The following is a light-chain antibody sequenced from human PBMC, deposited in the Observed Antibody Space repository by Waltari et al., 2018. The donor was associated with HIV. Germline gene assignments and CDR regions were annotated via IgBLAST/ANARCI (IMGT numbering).Light chain of an antibody. CDR3: SSYTSSSTV. J-gene: IGLJ2*01. Sequence: QSALTQPASVSGSPGQSIPISCTGTSSDVGGYTYVSWYQQHPGKAPKLMIYEVSNRPSGVSNRFSGSKSGNTASLTISGLQAEDEADYYCSSYTSSSTVFGGGTKLTVL. CDR2: EVS. V-gene: IGLV2-14*01. CDR1: SSDVGGYTY.